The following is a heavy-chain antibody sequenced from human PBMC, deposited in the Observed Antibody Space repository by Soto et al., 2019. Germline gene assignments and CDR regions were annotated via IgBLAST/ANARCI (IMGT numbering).Heavy chain of an antibody. CDR1: GYSFTIYW. V-gene: IGHV5-51*01. J-gene: IGHJ4*02. CDR3: ARRQSTSTRRDFDY. CDR2: IYPGDSDI. D-gene: IGHD6-6*01. Sequence: GESLKISCKASGYSFTIYWIGWVRQMPGKGLEWMGIIYPGDSDIRYSPSFQGQVTISVDKSISTAYLQWSSLKASDTAMYYCARRQSTSTRRDFDYWGQGTLVTVSS.